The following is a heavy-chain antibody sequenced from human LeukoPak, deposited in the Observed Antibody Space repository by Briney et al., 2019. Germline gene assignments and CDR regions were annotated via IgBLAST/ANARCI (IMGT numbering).Heavy chain of an antibody. J-gene: IGHJ5*02. CDR3: ARANSGHVVSWFDP. CDR1: GGSISSGGYS. V-gene: IGHV4-30-2*01. D-gene: IGHD5-12*01. CDR2: IYHSGST. Sequence: SETLSLTCAVSGGSISSGGYSWSWIRQPPGKGLEWIGYIYHSGSTYYNPSLKSRVTISVDRSKNQFSLKLSSVTAADTAVYYCARANSGHVVSWFDPWGQGTLVTVSS.